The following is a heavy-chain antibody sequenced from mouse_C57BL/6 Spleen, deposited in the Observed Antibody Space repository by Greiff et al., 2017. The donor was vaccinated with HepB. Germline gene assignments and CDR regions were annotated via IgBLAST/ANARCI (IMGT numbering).Heavy chain of an antibody. D-gene: IGHD1-1*01. CDR1: GYTFTSYG. J-gene: IGHJ2*01. CDR2: IYPRSGNT. V-gene: IGHV1-81*01. CDR3: ARLFITTVVADY. Sequence: VKLQESGAELARPGASVKLSCKASGYTFTSYGISWVKQRTGQGLEWIGEIYPRSGNTYYNEKFKGKATLTADKSSSTAYMELRSLTSEDSAVYFCARLFITTVVADYWGQGTTLTVSS.